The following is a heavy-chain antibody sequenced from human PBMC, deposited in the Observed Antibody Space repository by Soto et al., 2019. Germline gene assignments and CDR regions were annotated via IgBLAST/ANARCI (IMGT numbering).Heavy chain of an antibody. V-gene: IGHV3-21*01. CDR1: GFTFSSYT. CDR2: ITSSGTYI. CDR3: AREGDYYYGMDV. J-gene: IGHJ6*02. Sequence: VQLLESGGGLVKPGGSLRLSCAASGFTFSSYTMTWVRQAPGKGLEWVSSITSSGTYIYSADSVKGRFTISRDDAKRSVYLQMNSLRAEDTAVYYCAREGDYYYGMDVWGQGTTVTVSS.